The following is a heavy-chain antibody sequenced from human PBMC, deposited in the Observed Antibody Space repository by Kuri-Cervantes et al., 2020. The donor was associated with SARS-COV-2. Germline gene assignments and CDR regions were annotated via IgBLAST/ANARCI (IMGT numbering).Heavy chain of an antibody. CDR3: ARSARAAGTYYYYGMDV. V-gene: IGHV3-23*01. D-gene: IGHD6-13*01. J-gene: IGHJ6*02. Sequence: GESLKISCAASGFTFSSYAMSWVRQAPGKGLEWVSAISGSGGSTYYADSVKGRFTISRDNSKNTLYLQMNSLRAEDTAVYYCARSARAAGTYYYYGMDVWGQGTTVTVSS. CDR2: ISGSGGST. CDR1: GFTFSSYA.